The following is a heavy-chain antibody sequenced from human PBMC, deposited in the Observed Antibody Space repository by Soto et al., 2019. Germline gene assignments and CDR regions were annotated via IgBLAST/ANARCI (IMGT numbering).Heavy chain of an antibody. CDR3: ATDEGYSSSPNSFDP. CDR1: GGSFSGYY. J-gene: IGHJ5*02. CDR2: INHSGST. V-gene: IGHV4-34*01. Sequence: SETLSLTCAVYGGSFSGYYWSWIRQPPGKGLEWIGEINHSGSTNYNPSLKSRVTISVDTSKNQFSLKLSSVTAADTAVYYCATDEGYSSSPNSFDPWGQGTLVTVSS. D-gene: IGHD6-13*01.